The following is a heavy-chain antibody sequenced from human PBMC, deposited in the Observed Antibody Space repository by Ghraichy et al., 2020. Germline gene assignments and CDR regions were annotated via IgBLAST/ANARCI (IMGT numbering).Heavy chain of an antibody. CDR2: IYYSGST. D-gene: IGHD3-10*01. V-gene: IGHV4-59*01. J-gene: IGHJ2*01. Sequence: GSLSLTCTVSGGSISSYYWSWIRQPPGKGLEWIGYIYYSGSTNNNPSLKSRVTISVDTSKNQFSLKLSSVTAADTAVYYCARCRNNWLGEAGYFDLWGRGTLVTVSS. CDR3: ARCRNNWLGEAGYFDL. CDR1: GGSISSYY.